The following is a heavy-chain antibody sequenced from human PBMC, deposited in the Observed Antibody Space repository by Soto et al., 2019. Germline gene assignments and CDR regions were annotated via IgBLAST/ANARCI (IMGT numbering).Heavy chain of an antibody. CDR2: ITPIYPTT. V-gene: IGHV1-69*15. D-gene: IGHD5-18*01. CDR1: GGTFYTYT. J-gene: IGHJ4*02. CDR3: ARIPRYSFPTSDDLDS. Sequence: QVQLVQSGAEVMKPGSSVQVSCTAAGGTFYTYTFSWVRQAPGQGLEWMGSITPIYPTTNYAEKFQGRLTVTADGSTNTAYMELYSLTSEDTAVYYCARIPRYSFPTSDDLDSWGQGTLVTVSS.